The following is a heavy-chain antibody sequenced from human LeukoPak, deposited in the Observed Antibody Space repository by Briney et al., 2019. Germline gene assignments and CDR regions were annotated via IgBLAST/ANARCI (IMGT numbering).Heavy chain of an antibody. Sequence: SETLSLTCAVSNHSITSTDWWGWIRPPPGKGLEWIGSMSYGGSTRYNPSLSSRVIMSIDTSKNHFSLKLSSVTALDTAVYYCATSRFDAFDLWGLGTMVTVSS. CDR2: MSYGGST. CDR3: ATSRFDAFDL. J-gene: IGHJ3*01. D-gene: IGHD3-10*01. V-gene: IGHV4-28*06. CDR1: NHSITSTDW.